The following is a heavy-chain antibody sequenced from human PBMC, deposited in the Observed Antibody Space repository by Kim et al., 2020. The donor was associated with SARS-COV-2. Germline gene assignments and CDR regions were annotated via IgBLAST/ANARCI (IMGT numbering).Heavy chain of an antibody. J-gene: IGHJ6*02. D-gene: IGHD3-9*01. V-gene: IGHV3-7*01. CDR3: ASLDVILTGHYGTGV. Sequence: DSLNDRFTISRDNAKNSLYLQMNSLRAEDTAVYYCASLDVILTGHYGTGVWGQGTTVTVSS.